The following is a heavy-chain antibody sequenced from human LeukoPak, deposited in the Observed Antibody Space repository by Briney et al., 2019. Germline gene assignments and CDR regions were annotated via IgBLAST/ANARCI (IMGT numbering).Heavy chain of an antibody. Sequence: GGSLRLSCATSQFKFNNYGMTWVRQAPGKGLEWVSSITGSGGRTQYADSVQGRFTISRDNSKNTLYLQMNSLRAEDTAVYYCAKDPNGDYIGTFDIRGQGTMVTVSS. D-gene: IGHD4-17*01. J-gene: IGHJ3*02. CDR3: AKDPNGDYIGTFDI. CDR2: ITGSGGRT. V-gene: IGHV3-23*01. CDR1: QFKFNNYG.